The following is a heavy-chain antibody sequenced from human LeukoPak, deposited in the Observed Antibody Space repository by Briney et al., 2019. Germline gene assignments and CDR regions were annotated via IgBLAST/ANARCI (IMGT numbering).Heavy chain of an antibody. CDR3: ERATGGEMNNGGSFFEY. CDR2: INQGGSGK. J-gene: IGHJ4*02. Sequence: GGSLRLSCAASGFTFSTHAMSWVRQAPGKGLEWVSNINQGGSGKYYVDSVKGRFTISRDNAKNSLYLQMDSLRGEDTAVYYCERATGGEMNNGGSFFEYWGQGTLVSVSS. D-gene: IGHD3-16*01. V-gene: IGHV3-7*01. CDR1: GFTFSTHA.